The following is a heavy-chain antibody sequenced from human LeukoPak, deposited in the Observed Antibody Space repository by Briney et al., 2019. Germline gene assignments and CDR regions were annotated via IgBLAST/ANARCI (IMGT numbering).Heavy chain of an antibody. V-gene: IGHV4-59*08. CDR3: ARLTTVTGLDY. J-gene: IGHJ4*02. CDR1: GGSISSHY. CDR2: IYYSGST. Sequence: PSETLSLTCTVSGGSISSHYWSWIRQPPGKGLEWIGYIYYSGSTNYNPSLKSRVTISVDTSKNQFSLKLSSVTAADTAVYYCARLTTVTGLDYRGQGTLVTVSS. D-gene: IGHD4-11*01.